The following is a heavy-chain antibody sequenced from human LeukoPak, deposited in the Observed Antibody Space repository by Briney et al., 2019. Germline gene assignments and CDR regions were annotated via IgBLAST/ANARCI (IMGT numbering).Heavy chain of an antibody. Sequence: SETLSLTCGVSGGSFSGSYWGWIRQPPGKGLEWIGEINLSGSTNYNSSLTSRVTISVDTSKNQFSLKLSSVTAADTAVYYCARQEGGYSSSWYVYWGQGTLVTVSS. CDR1: GGSFSGSY. CDR3: ARQEGGYSSSWYVY. V-gene: IGHV4-34*01. CDR2: INLSGST. J-gene: IGHJ4*02. D-gene: IGHD6-13*01.